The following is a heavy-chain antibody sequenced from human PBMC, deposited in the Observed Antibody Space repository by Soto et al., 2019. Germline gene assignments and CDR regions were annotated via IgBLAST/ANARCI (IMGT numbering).Heavy chain of an antibody. CDR1: AFTFSTYG. D-gene: IGHD1-26*01. J-gene: IGHJ4*01. CDR3: AKEEHRGSCFAY. Sequence: QVQLVESGGGVVQPGRSLRLSCAASAFTFSTYGMHWVRQAPGKGLEWVARISYDGSEKVYADSVKGRFTISRDNSKDKLYLQMTSLRAEDTAVFYCAKEEHRGSCFAYWGHGTLVTVSS. V-gene: IGHV3-30*18. CDR2: ISYDGSEK.